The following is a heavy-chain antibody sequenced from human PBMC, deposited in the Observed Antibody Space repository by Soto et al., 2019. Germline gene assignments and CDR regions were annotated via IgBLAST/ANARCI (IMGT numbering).Heavy chain of an antibody. J-gene: IGHJ5*02. CDR1: GGSFSGYY. D-gene: IGHD3-3*01. CDR3: LPFRVMVP. V-gene: IGHV3-15*01. CDR2: IKSKTDGGTT. Sequence: VQLQQWGAGLLKPSETLSLTCAVYGGSFSGYYWSWIRQPPGKGLEWVGRIKSKTDGGTTDYAAPVKGRFTISRDDSKNTLYLQMNSLKTEDTAVYYCLPFRVMVPWGQGTLVTVSS.